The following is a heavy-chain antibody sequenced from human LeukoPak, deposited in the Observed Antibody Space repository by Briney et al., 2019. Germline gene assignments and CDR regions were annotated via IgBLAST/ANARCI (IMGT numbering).Heavy chain of an antibody. V-gene: IGHV4-39*01. D-gene: IGHD3-22*01. CDR3: ARGIRPWYYDSSGYQSRGFDY. CDR2: IYYSGST. CDR1: GGSISSRSYY. J-gene: IGHJ4*02. Sequence: SETLSLTCTVSGGSISSRSYYWGWIRQPPGKGLEWIGSIYYSGSTYYNPSLQSRVTISVDTSKNQFSLKLNSVTAADTAVYYCARGIRPWYYDSSGYQSRGFDYWGQGTLVTVSS.